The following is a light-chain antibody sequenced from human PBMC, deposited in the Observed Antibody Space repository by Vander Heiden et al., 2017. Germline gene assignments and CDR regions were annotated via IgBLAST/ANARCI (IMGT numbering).Light chain of an antibody. Sequence: SVLTQPPSASGTPGQRVTISCSGSSSNIGSNSVNWYQHFPGTAPKLLIHSNNQRPSGVPDRFSASKSATSASLAISGLQSEDEADYDCSSWDVSLTGWVFGGGTKLTVL. CDR1: SSNIGSNS. CDR2: SNN. CDR3: SSWDVSLTGWV. V-gene: IGLV1-44*01. J-gene: IGLJ3*02.